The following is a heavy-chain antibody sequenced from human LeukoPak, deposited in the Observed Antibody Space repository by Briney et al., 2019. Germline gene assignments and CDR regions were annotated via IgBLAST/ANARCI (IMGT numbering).Heavy chain of an antibody. V-gene: IGHV4-59*01. J-gene: IGHJ4*02. Sequence: SETLSLTCTVSGGSISSYYWSWIRQPPGQGLEWIGYIYYSGSTNYNPSLKSRVTISVDTSKNQFSLKLSSVTAADTAVYYCAREGGYSYGLFDYWGQGTLVTVSS. CDR2: IYYSGST. CDR1: GGSISSYY. CDR3: AREGGYSYGLFDY. D-gene: IGHD5-18*01.